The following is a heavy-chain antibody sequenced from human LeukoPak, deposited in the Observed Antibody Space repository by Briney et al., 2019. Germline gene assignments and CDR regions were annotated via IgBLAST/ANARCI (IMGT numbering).Heavy chain of an antibody. CDR1: GGSISSYY. Sequence: PSETLSLTCTVSGGSISSYYWSWIRQPPGKGLEWIGYIYYSGSTNYNPSLKGRVTISVDTSKNQFSLKLSSVTAADTAVYYCARVVKLWFGEFRGYFDYWGQGTLVTVSS. CDR3: ARVVKLWFGEFRGYFDY. J-gene: IGHJ4*02. CDR2: IYYSGST. D-gene: IGHD3-10*01. V-gene: IGHV4-59*01.